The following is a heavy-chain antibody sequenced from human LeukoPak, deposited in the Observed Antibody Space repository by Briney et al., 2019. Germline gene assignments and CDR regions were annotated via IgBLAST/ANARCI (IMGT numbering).Heavy chain of an antibody. V-gene: IGHV4-59*08. CDR1: GGSISSYY. Sequence: SETLSLTCTVSGGSISSYYWSWIRQPPGKGLEWIGYIYYSGSTNYNPSLKSRVTISVDTSKNQFSLKLGSVTAADTAVYYCGRQDDQMIFDYWGQGTLVTVSS. J-gene: IGHJ4*02. D-gene: IGHD3-16*01. CDR3: GRQDDQMIFDY. CDR2: IYYSGST.